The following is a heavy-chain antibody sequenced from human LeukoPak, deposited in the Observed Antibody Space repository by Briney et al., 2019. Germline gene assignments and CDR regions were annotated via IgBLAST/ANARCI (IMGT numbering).Heavy chain of an antibody. J-gene: IGHJ5*02. CDR2: IIGSGGST. V-gene: IGHV3-23*01. Sequence: GGSLRLSCAASGFTFSSYAMSWGRQAPGKGLEWVSAIIGSGGSTYYADSVKGGFTISRDKAKNTGSLQMNRLRVEDTAVYYCAREGSYLDAGRSYYLHWFDPWGQGTVVAVSS. D-gene: IGHD3-22*01. CDR3: AREGSYLDAGRSYYLHWFDP. CDR1: GFTFSSYA.